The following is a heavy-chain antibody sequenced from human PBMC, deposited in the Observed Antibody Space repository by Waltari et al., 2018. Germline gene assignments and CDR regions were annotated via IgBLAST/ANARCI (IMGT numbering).Heavy chain of an antibody. CDR2: ISDAGGII. D-gene: IGHD7-27*01. J-gene: IGHJ4*02. CDR1: GFTFSTYV. CDR3: ARGSGVDS. V-gene: IGHV3-23*01. Sequence: EVQLLESGGGLVQPGGSLRLSCAASGFTFSTYVMNWVRQALGKGLEWVSSISDAGGIINYADSVKGRFTISRDNSKNTLYLQMNSLRADDTAVYYCARGSGVDSWGQGTLVTISS.